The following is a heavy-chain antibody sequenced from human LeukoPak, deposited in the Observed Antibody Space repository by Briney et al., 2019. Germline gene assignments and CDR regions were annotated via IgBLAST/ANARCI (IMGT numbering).Heavy chain of an antibody. D-gene: IGHD6-13*01. CDR3: ARGRDSSSWYHSHFDY. J-gene: IGHJ4*02. CDR2: INYNGST. Sequence: SETLSLTCAVYGGSFSGYYWSWIRQPPGKGLEWIGEINYNGSTNYNPSLKSRVTISVDTSKNQFSLKLSSVTAADTAVYYCARGRDSSSWYHSHFDYWGQGTLVTVSS. V-gene: IGHV4-34*01. CDR1: GGSFSGYY.